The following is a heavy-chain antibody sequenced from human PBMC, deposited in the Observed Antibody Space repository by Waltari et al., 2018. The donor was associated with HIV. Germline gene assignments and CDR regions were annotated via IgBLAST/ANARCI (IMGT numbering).Heavy chain of an antibody. CDR3: ARGKETYSSGWYDAFDI. V-gene: IGHV3-20*01. CDR2: IKWNGGST. Sequence: EVQLVESGGGVVRPGGSLRLSCAASGFTFGVYGMSWVRQTPGKGLGWVSGIKWNGGSTGYADSVKGRFTISRDNAKNSLYLQMNSLRAEDTALYHCARGKETYSSGWYDAFDIWGQGTMVTVSS. CDR1: GFTFGVYG. J-gene: IGHJ3*02. D-gene: IGHD6-19*01.